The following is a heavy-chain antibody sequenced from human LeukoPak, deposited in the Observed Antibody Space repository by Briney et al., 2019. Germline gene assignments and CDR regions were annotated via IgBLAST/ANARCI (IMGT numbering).Heavy chain of an antibody. Sequence: SGPTLVNPTQTPTLTCTFSGISLSTSGMCVSWIRQPPGKALEWLARIDWDDEKYYRTSLKTRLTISKDTSKNQVVLTMTNMDPVDTATYYCARIRLYDRSGYHFDYWGQGTLVTVSS. J-gene: IGHJ4*02. CDR2: IDWDDEK. D-gene: IGHD3-22*01. CDR1: GISLSTSGMC. V-gene: IGHV2-70*11. CDR3: ARIRLYDRSGYHFDY.